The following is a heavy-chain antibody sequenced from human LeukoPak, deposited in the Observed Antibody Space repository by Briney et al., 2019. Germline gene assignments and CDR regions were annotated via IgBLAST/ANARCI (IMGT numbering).Heavy chain of an antibody. J-gene: IGHJ4*02. CDR2: IYLGDSHT. CDR3: ARSADGDCRGNFDY. Sequence: GESLKISCKGSGYSFASYWIGWVRQMPGKGLEWMAIIYLGDSHTRYSPSFQGQVTISADKSVSTAYLQWSSLKASDTAMYYCARSADGDCRGNFDYWGQGTLVTVSS. V-gene: IGHV5-51*01. CDR1: GYSFASYW. D-gene: IGHD2-21*01.